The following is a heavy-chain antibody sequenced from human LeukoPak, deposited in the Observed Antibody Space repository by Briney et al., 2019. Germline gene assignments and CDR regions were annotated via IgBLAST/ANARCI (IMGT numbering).Heavy chain of an antibody. CDR3: ARKYGDYGYYMDV. Sequence: GGSLRLSCAASGFTFSSYSMNWVRQAPGKGLQWVSYISSSSTTIYYADSVKGRFTISRDNAKNSLYLQRNSLRADDTAVYYCARKYGDYGYYMDVWGKGTTVTVSS. CDR2: ISSSSTTI. D-gene: IGHD4-17*01. V-gene: IGHV3-48*01. J-gene: IGHJ6*03. CDR1: GFTFSSYS.